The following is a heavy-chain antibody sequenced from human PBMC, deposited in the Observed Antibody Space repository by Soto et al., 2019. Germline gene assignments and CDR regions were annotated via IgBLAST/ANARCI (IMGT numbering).Heavy chain of an antibody. CDR3: AKAGKGRAKWLTGFDP. Sequence: GGSLRLSCAASGFTFSSYAMSWVRQAPGKGLEWVSAISGSGGSTYYADSVKGRFTISRDNSKNTLYLQMNSLRAEDTAVYYCAKAGKGRAKWLTGFDPWGQGTLVTVSS. CDR1: GFTFSSYA. CDR2: ISGSGGST. J-gene: IGHJ5*02. V-gene: IGHV3-23*01. D-gene: IGHD3-22*01.